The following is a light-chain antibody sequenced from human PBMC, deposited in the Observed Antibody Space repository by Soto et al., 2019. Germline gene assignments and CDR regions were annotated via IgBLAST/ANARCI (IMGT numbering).Light chain of an antibody. CDR1: QNIDIN. Sequence: EIVLTQSPATVSVSPRERSTLSCRASQNIDINLVWYQQKPGQAPRLLIYAASNRATGVPARLSGSWSGTEFTPTISRLTSEDFAVYYCQQYNTWITFGQGTRLEIK. CDR3: QQYNTWIT. J-gene: IGKJ5*01. CDR2: AAS. V-gene: IGKV3-15*01.